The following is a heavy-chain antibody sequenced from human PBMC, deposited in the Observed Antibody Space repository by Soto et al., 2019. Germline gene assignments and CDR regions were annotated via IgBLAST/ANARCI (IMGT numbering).Heavy chain of an antibody. CDR1: GASISSGSYY. V-gene: IGHV4-39*01. D-gene: IGHD6-13*01. CDR2: IYYSGKT. Sequence: QLQLQESGPGLVKPSETLSLPCNVSGASISSGSYYWGWIRQPPGKGPEWIGNIYYSGKTYYNPSLNSRLTISIDASKNQFSLRLRSVTAADTAVYYCARCSIAAPVGGVFYWGQGNHVSVSS. J-gene: IGHJ4*02. CDR3: ARCSIAAPVGGVFY.